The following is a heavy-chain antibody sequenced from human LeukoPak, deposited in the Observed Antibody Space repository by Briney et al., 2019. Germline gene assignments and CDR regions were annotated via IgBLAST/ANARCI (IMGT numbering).Heavy chain of an antibody. Sequence: SETLSLTCTVSGYSISSGYYWGWIRQPPGKGLEWIGSIYHSGSTYYNPSLKSRVTISVDTSKNQFSLKLSSVTAADTAVYYCARAGGGSSWLRFDPWGQGTLVTVSS. D-gene: IGHD6-13*01. V-gene: IGHV4-38-2*02. CDR2: IYHSGST. CDR1: GYSISSGYY. J-gene: IGHJ5*02. CDR3: ARAGGGSSWLRFDP.